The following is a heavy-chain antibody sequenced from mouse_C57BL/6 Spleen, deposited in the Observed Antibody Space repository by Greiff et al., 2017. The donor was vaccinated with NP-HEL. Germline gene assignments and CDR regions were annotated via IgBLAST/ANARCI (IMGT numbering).Heavy chain of an antibody. CDR2: ISSGSSTI. CDR1: GFTFSDYG. V-gene: IGHV5-17*01. D-gene: IGHD1-1*01. J-gene: IGHJ4*01. CDR3: ARTTGLYYYAMDY. Sequence: EVKLVESGGGLVKPGGSLKLSCAASGFTFSDYGMHWVRQAPEKGLEWVAYISSGSSTIYYADTVQGRLTISRDNAKNTLFLQMTSLRSEDTAMYYCARTTGLYYYAMDYWGQGTSVTVSS.